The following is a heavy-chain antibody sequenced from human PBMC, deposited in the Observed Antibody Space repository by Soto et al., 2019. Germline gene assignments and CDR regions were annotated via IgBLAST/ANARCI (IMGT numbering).Heavy chain of an antibody. CDR1: GGSISSYY. Sequence: QVQLQESGPGLVKPSETLSLTCTVSGGSISSYYWSWIRQPPGKGLEWIGYIYYSGSTNYNPSLKXRXTXXVDTSKTQYFLKLSSVTAADTAVYYCERGYAYGDYWGQGTLVTVSS. CDR3: ERGYAYGDY. D-gene: IGHD2-2*01. CDR2: IYYSGST. J-gene: IGHJ4*02. V-gene: IGHV4-59*01.